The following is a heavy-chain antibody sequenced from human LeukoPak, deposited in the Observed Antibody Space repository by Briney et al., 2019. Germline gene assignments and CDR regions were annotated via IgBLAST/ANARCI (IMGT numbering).Heavy chain of an antibody. J-gene: IGHJ4*02. D-gene: IGHD4-23*01. Sequence: SETLSLTCTVSGGSISSSSYYWGWIRQPPGKGLEWIGSIYYSGSTYYNPSLKSRVTISVDTSKNQFSLKLSSATAADTAVYYSVRRPGGGNSEGYWRQGTLVTVSS. CDR1: GGSISSSSYY. V-gene: IGHV4-39*01. CDR3: VRRPGGGNSEGY. CDR2: IYYSGST.